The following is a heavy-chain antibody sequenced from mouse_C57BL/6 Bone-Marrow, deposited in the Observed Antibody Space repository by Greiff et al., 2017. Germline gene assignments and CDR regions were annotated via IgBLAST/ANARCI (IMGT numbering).Heavy chain of an antibody. CDR2: INPYNGDT. J-gene: IGHJ4*01. CDR3: ARGVYYVSSCHYYAMDY. CDR1: GYSFTGYF. D-gene: IGHD1-1*01. V-gene: IGHV1-20*01. Sequence: EVQLQQSGPELVKPGDSVKISCKASGYSFTGYFMNWVMQSHGKSLEWIGRINPYNGDTFYNQKFKGKATLTVDKSSSTAHMELRSLTSEDSAVYYCARGVYYVSSCHYYAMDYWGQGTSVTVPS.